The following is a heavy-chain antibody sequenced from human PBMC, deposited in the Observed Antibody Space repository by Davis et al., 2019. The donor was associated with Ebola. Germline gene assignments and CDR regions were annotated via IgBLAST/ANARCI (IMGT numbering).Heavy chain of an antibody. V-gene: IGHV3-21*01. J-gene: IGHJ6*02. CDR2: ISSSSSYI. Sequence: PGGSLRLSCAASGFTFSSYSMNWVRQAPGKGLEWVSSISSSSSYIYYADSVKGRFTIPRDNAKNSLYLQMNSLRAEDTAVYYCARESVEDTAMVYYGMDVWGQGTTVTVSS. D-gene: IGHD5-18*01. CDR1: GFTFSSYS. CDR3: ARESVEDTAMVYYGMDV.